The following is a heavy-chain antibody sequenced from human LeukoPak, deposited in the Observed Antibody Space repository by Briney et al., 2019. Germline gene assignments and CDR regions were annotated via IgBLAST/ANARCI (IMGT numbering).Heavy chain of an antibody. CDR2: ISSSSSYI. J-gene: IGHJ4*02. CDR1: GFTFSSYS. V-gene: IGHV3-21*01. CDR3: ARDSYRSEGYFDY. Sequence: NPGGSLRLSCTASGFTFSSYSMNWVRQAPGKGLEWVSSISSSSSYIYYADSVKGRFTISRDNAKNSLYLQMNSLRAEDTAVYYCARDSYRSEGYFDYWGQGTLVTVSS.